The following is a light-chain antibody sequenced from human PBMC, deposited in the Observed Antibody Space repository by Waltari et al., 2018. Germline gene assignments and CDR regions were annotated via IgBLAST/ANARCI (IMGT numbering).Light chain of an antibody. CDR1: QSVSTS. CDR2: DAS. J-gene: IGKJ4*01. Sequence: EIVLTQPPATLSLSPGEKATLSCRASQSVSTSLTWYQQKPGQAPRLLIYDASTRATGIPVRFSGRGSGTDFTLTISSLEPEDFAVYYCQQRSTWPRLTFGGGTKVEIK. CDR3: QQRSTWPRLT. V-gene: IGKV3-11*01.